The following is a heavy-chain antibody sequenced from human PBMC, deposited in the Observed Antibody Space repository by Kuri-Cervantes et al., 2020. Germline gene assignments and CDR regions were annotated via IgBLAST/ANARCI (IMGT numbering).Heavy chain of an antibody. CDR3: ARVQRGSGWYYFDH. Sequence: SETLSLTCTVSGYSISSGYYWGWIRQPPGKGLEWIGSIYHSGSTYYNPSPKSRVTISVDTSKNQFSLKLSSVTAADTAVYYCARVQRGSGWYYFDHWGQGTLVTVSS. CDR1: GYSISSGYY. CDR2: IYHSGST. J-gene: IGHJ4*02. V-gene: IGHV4-38-2*02. D-gene: IGHD6-19*01.